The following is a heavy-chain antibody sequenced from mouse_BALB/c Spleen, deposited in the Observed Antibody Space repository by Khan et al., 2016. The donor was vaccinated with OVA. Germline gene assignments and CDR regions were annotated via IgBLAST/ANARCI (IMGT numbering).Heavy chain of an antibody. CDR2: ISYSGST. D-gene: IGHD1-1*01. CDR1: GYSITSDYA. V-gene: IGHV3-2*02. J-gene: IGHJ3*01. CDR3: ARSSIYYYGSSPY. Sequence: EVQLVETGPGLVKPSQSLSLTCTVTGYSITSDYAWNWIRQFPGNKLEWMGYISYSGSTSYNPSLKSRISITRDTSKNQFFLQLNSVTTEDTATYYCARSSIYYYGSSPYWGQGTLVTVSA.